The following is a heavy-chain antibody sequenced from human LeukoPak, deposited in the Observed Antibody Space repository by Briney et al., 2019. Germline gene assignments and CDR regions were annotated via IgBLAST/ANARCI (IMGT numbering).Heavy chain of an antibody. CDR3: AFGITMVRGTREIIEVGAFDI. CDR1: GFTVSSNY. CDR2: IYSGGST. Sequence: TGGSLRLSCAASGFTVSSNYMSWVRQAPGKGLEWVSVIYSGGSTYYADSVRGRFTISRDNSKNTLYLQMNSLRAEDTAVYYCAFGITMVRGTREIIEVGAFDIWGQGTMVTVSS. D-gene: IGHD3-10*01. J-gene: IGHJ3*02. V-gene: IGHV3-53*01.